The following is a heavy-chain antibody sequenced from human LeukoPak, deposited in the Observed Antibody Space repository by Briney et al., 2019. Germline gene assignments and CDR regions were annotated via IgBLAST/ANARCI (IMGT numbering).Heavy chain of an antibody. CDR3: AREVNWGTRDY. D-gene: IGHD7-27*01. J-gene: IGHJ4*02. Sequence: PGGSLRLSCAASGFSFSDAWMTWVRQAPEKGLEWVANIKQDGSEKHYVDSVTGRFTISRDNTKNSLYLQMNSLRAEDTAVYYCAREVNWGTRDYWGQGTLVTVSS. CDR2: IKQDGSEK. V-gene: IGHV3-7*01. CDR1: GFSFSDAW.